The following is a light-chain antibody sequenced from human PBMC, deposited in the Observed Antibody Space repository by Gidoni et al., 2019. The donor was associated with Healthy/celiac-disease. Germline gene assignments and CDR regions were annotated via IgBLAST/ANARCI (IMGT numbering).Light chain of an antibody. CDR2: EVS. Sequence: QSALTQPASLSGSPAQSITISCTGTSSDVGGYNYVSWYQQHPGKAPKLMIYEVSNRPSGVSNRFSGSKSGNTASLTISGLQAEDEADYYCSSYTSSNVVFGGGTKLTVL. V-gene: IGLV2-14*01. CDR1: SSDVGGYNY. CDR3: SSYTSSNVV. J-gene: IGLJ2*01.